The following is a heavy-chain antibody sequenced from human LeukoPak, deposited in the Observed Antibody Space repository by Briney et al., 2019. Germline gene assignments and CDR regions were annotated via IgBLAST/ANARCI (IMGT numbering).Heavy chain of an antibody. CDR3: ARTARLLES. V-gene: IGHV3-7*01. CDR1: GFTFSSYW. J-gene: IGHJ4*02. D-gene: IGHD2-21*02. Sequence: GGSLRLSCAASGFTFSSYWMTWVRQAPGMGPECVANINQDGSEKNYVDSVRGRFTISRDNARNSLYLQLNSLRAEDTAVYYCARTARLLESWGQGTLVTVSS. CDR2: INQDGSEK.